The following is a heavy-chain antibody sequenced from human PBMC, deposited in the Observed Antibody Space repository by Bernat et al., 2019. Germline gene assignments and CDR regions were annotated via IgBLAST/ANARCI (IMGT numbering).Heavy chain of an antibody. D-gene: IGHD6-6*01. Sequence: QVQLQESGPGLVKPSETLSLTCTVPGGSVSSGSYYWSWIRQPPGKGLEWIGYSYYSGSTNYNPSLKSRVTISLDTSKNQFSLKLSSVTAADTAVYYCACQHPAAARDFDYWGQGTLVTVSS. CDR1: GGSVSSGSYY. J-gene: IGHJ4*02. CDR2: SYYSGST. V-gene: IGHV4-61*01. CDR3: ACQHPAAARDFDY.